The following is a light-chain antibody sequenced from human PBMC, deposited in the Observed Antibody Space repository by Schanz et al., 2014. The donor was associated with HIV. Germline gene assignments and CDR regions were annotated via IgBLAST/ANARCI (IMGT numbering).Light chain of an antibody. CDR2: SNN. CDR1: SSNIGSNY. J-gene: IGLJ2*01. V-gene: IGLV1-47*01. Sequence: QSVLTQPPSASGTPGQRVTISCSGSSSNIGSNYVQWYQQLPGTAPKLLIYSNNQRPSGVPGRFSGSKSGTSASLAISGLRSEDEAEYHCAAWDDSLSRPVFGGGTQLTVL. CDR3: AAWDDSLSRPV.